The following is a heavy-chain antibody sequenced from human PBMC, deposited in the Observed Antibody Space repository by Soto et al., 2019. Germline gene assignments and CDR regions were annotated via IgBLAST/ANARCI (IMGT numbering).Heavy chain of an antibody. J-gene: IGHJ6*03. Sequence: GGSLRLSCAASGFTFSNYAMSWVRQAPGKGLEWVSSISSSSSYIYYADSVKGRFTISRDNAKNSLYLQMNSLRAEDTAVYYCARVYDILTGYYLGMDVWGKGTTVTVSS. CDR3: ARVYDILTGYYLGMDV. D-gene: IGHD3-9*01. CDR1: GFTFSNYA. V-gene: IGHV3-21*01. CDR2: ISSSSSYI.